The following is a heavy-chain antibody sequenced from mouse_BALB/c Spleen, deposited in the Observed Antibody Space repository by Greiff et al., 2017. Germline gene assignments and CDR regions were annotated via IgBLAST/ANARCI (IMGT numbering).Heavy chain of an antibody. Sequence: EVQLVESGGGLVKLGGSLKLSCAASGFTFSSYYMSWVRQTPEKRLEWVAAINSNGGSTYYPDTVKGRFTISRDNAKNTLYLQMSSLKSEDTALYYCARRGDVGAWFAYWGQGTLVTVSA. D-gene: IGHD3-3*01. CDR2: INSNGGST. J-gene: IGHJ3*01. CDR3: ARRGDVGAWFAY. CDR1: GFTFSSYY. V-gene: IGHV5-6-2*01.